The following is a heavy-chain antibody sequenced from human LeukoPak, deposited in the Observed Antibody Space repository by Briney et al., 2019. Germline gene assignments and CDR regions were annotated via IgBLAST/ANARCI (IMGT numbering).Heavy chain of an antibody. CDR1: GGSFSGYY. Sequence: SETLSLTCAVYGGSFSGYYWSWIRQPPGKGLEWIGEINHSGSTNYNPSLKSRVTISVDTSKNQFSLKLSSVTAADTAVYYCASIPRNYYYYMDVWGQGTLVTVSS. D-gene: IGHD2-2*02. J-gene: IGHJ6*03. CDR3: ASIPRNYYYYMDV. V-gene: IGHV4-34*01. CDR2: INHSGST.